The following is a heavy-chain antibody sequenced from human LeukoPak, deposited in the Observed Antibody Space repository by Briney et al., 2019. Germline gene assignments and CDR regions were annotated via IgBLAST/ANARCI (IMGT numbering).Heavy chain of an antibody. CDR1: GFSFSNNW. CDR2: IKKDGSEK. J-gene: IGHJ5*02. Sequence: GGSLRLPCVASGFSFSNNWMSWVRQAPGKGLEWVANIKKDGSEKYYVDPVKGRFTVSRDNAKNSLYLQMNSLRAEDTAVYYCLQYDSGSTWGQGTLVTVSS. V-gene: IGHV3-7*01. D-gene: IGHD3-10*01. CDR3: LQYDSGST.